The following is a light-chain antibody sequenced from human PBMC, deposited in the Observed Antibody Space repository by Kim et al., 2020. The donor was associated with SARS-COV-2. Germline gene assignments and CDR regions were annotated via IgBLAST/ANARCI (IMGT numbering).Light chain of an antibody. CDR2: DAS. J-gene: IGKJ4*01. CDR3: QQRSNWPLT. CDR1: QGVSSY. V-gene: IGKV3-11*01. Sequence: LSPGERATLSCRASQGVSSYLAWYQQKPGQAPRLLIYDASNRATGIPARFSGSGSGTDFTLTISSLEPEDFAVYYCQQRSNWPLTFGGGTKVDIK.